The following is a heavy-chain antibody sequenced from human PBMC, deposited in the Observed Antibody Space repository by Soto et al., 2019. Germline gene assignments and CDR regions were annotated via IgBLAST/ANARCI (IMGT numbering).Heavy chain of an antibody. CDR3: ARCGLYCSSTSCPDAFDI. Sequence: SETQSLTCPVSGGSISSYYWSWIRQPAGKGLEWIGRIYTSGSTNYNPSLKSRVTMSVDTSKNQFSLKLSSVTAADTAVYYCARCGLYCSSTSCPDAFDIWGQGTMVTVSS. J-gene: IGHJ3*02. CDR1: GGSISSYY. D-gene: IGHD2-2*01. CDR2: IYTSGST. V-gene: IGHV4-4*07.